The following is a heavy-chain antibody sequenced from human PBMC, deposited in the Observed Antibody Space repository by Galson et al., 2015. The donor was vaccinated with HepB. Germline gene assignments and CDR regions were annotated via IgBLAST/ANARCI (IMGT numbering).Heavy chain of an antibody. D-gene: IGHD6-6*01. V-gene: IGHV1-18*01. J-gene: IGHJ4*02. CDR3: ARDGAVSSSSDDY. CDR2: ISGNSGNT. Sequence: SVKVSCKASGYTFTRFGISWVRQAPGQGLEWMGWISGNSGNTNYAEKLQGRATMTTDTSTSTAYMELRSLRSDDTAVHYCARDGAVSSSSDDYWGQGTLVTVSS. CDR1: GYTFTRFG.